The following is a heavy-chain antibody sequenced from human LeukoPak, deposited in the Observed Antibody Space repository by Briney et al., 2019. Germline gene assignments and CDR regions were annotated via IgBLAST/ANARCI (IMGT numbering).Heavy chain of an antibody. V-gene: IGHV4-59*01. CDR3: ARLLGSSSWYEY. Sequence: KPSETLSLTCTVSGGSISSYYWSWIRQPPGKGLEWIGYIYYSGSTNYNPSLKSRVTISVDTSKNQFSLQLTSVTAADTAVYYCARLLGSSSWYEYWGQGTLVTVSS. D-gene: IGHD6-13*01. CDR1: GGSISSYY. CDR2: IYYSGST. J-gene: IGHJ4*02.